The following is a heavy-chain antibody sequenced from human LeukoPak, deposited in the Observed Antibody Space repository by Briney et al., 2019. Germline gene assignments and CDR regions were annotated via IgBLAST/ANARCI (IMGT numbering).Heavy chain of an antibody. CDR3: ARDRRVIGQLWSSDAFDI. Sequence: PGGSLRLSCAASGFTFSSNYMTWVRQAPGRGLGWAPVIYSGGSTHYADSVNGRFTISTDNSKNTLYLHMNSLRAEDTAVYYCARDRRVIGQLWSSDAFDIWGQGTMVTVSS. D-gene: IGHD5-18*01. CDR1: GFTFSSNY. CDR2: IYSGGST. J-gene: IGHJ3*02. V-gene: IGHV3-53*01.